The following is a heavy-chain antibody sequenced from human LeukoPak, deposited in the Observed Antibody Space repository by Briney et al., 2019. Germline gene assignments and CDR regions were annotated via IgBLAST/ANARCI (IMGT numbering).Heavy chain of an antibody. CDR2: ISSSGSTI. CDR3: ASPGYCSSTSCYALDY. V-gene: IGHV3-48*03. Sequence: GGSLRLSCAASGFTFSSYEMNWVRQAPGKGLEWVSYISSSGSTIYYADSVKGRFTISRDNAKNSLYLQMNSLRAEDTAVYYCASPGYCSSTSCYALDYWGQGTLVTVSS. CDR1: GFTFSSYE. J-gene: IGHJ4*02. D-gene: IGHD2-2*01.